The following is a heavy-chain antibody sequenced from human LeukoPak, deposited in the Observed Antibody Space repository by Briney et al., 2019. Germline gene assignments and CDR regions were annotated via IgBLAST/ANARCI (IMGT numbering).Heavy chain of an antibody. CDR1: GFTFSSYW. CDR3: ARNRILTGYGNDAFDI. D-gene: IGHD3-9*01. J-gene: IGHJ3*02. Sequence: GGSLTLTCAASGFTFSSYWLHWVRQAPGKGLVWVSRMNSDGSSTSYAYPGKGRFTIAGDTAKNTLYLHMNSVRAEDTAVYYCARNRILTGYGNDAFDIWGQGTMVTVSS. CDR2: MNSDGSST. V-gene: IGHV3-74*01.